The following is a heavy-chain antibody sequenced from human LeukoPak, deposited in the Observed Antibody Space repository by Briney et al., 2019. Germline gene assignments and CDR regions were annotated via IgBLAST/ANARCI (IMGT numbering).Heavy chain of an antibody. CDR3: ARGQFRYYDSSGYYGPDY. CDR1: GFTFSSYS. CDR2: IRSSSNYI. V-gene: IGHV3-21*01. J-gene: IGHJ4*02. Sequence: GGSLRLSCAASGFTFSSYSMNWVRQAPGKGLEWVSSIRSSSNYIYYADSVKGRFTIYRDNAKNSLYLQMNSLRAEDTAVYYCARGQFRYYDSSGYYGPDYWGQGTLVTVSS. D-gene: IGHD3-22*01.